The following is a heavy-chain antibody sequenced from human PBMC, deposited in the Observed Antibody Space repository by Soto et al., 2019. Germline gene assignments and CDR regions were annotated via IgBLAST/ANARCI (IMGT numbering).Heavy chain of an antibody. CDR3: EREGYYYKSSGYSSFDY. CDR1: GYTFTSYY. Sequence: ASVKVSCKASGYTFTSYYMHWVRQAPGQGLEWMGIINPSGGSTSYAQKFQGRVTMTRDTSTSTVYMELSSLRSEDTAVYYCEREGYYYKSSGYSSFDYGGKETLVTVSS. CDR2: INPSGGST. D-gene: IGHD3-22*01. J-gene: IGHJ4*02. V-gene: IGHV1-46*01.